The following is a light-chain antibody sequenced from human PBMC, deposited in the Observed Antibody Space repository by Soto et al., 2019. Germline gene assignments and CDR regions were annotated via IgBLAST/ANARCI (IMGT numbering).Light chain of an antibody. CDR1: QNIGTN. CDR2: GAS. J-gene: IGKJ1*01. Sequence: EVVMTQSPATLSVSPGDRATLSCRASQNIGTNVAWYQHKPGQAPRLLIYGASTRATDIPPRFSGSGSGTDFTLTISRLEPEDFAMYYCQQYGSSSPTTFGQGTKVDIK. V-gene: IGKV3-15*01. CDR3: QQYGSSSPTT.